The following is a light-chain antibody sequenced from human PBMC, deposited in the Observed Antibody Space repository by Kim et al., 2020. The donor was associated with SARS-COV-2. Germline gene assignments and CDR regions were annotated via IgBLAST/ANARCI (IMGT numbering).Light chain of an antibody. CDR3: QQYGGSPMYT. V-gene: IGKV3-20*01. J-gene: IGKJ2*01. CDR1: QSVSSDS. CDR2: ATS. Sequence: EIVLTQSPGTLSLSPGERATLSCRASQSVSSDSLAWYQQKPGQAPRLLIYATSSRATGTPDRFSGSGSGTDFTLTISRLEPEDFAVYYCQQYGGSPMYTFGQGTKLEI.